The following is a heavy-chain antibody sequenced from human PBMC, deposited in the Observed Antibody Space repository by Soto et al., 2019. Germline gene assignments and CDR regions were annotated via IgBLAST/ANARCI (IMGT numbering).Heavy chain of an antibody. Sequence: PSETLSLTCTVSGGSISSYYWTWVRQAPGKGPEWVASITGGGTTHYAASARGRFTISRDNSKNTLYLEMNTLRAEDTAVYYCAKDGDDSRPPDAFDLWGQGTMVTVSS. V-gene: IGHV3-53*01. D-gene: IGHD3-22*01. CDR2: ITGGGTT. CDR1: GGSISSYY. CDR3: AKDGDDSRPPDAFDL. J-gene: IGHJ3*01.